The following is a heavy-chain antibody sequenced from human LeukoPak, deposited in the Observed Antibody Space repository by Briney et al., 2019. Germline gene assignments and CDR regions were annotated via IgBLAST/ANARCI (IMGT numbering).Heavy chain of an antibody. Sequence: GGSLRLSCAASGFTFSSYGMHWVRQAPGKGLEWVAVISYDGSNKYYADSVKGRFTISRDNSKNTLYLQMNSLRAEDTAVYYCVRDHLLIDDKSNWFDSWGQGTLVTVSS. J-gene: IGHJ5*01. V-gene: IGHV3-30*03. CDR1: GFTFSSYG. CDR3: VRDHLLIDDKSNWFDS. D-gene: IGHD2-15*01. CDR2: ISYDGSNK.